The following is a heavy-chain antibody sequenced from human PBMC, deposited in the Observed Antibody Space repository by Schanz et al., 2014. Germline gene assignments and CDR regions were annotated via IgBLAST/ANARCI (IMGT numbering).Heavy chain of an antibody. V-gene: IGHV3-7*01. CDR3: ARDKGGLIPFDY. CDR2: MNQDGSVK. Sequence: DVQLVESGGTLVQPGGSLRLSCAASGFSISTNFFSWVRQPPGKGLEWVANMNQDGSVKNYVDSVKGRFTISRDNAKNSLYLQMNSLRAEDTAVYYCARDKGGLIPFDYWGQGTLVTVSS. CDR1: GFSISTNF. J-gene: IGHJ4*02. D-gene: IGHD2-15*01.